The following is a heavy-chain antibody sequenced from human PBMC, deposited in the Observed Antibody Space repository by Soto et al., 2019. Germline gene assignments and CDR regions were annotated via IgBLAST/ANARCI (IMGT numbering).Heavy chain of an antibody. CDR1: GVTVGNNY. Sequence: EVRLVESGGGLVQPGGSLRLSCAASGVTVGNNYMSWVRQAPGKGLEWVSVTYRGGDTRYADSVKGRFTMSRDSTKNTVYLPMDSLRAEDTAVYFCARNVPVKALGYWGQGSLVTVSS. CDR2: TYRGGDT. V-gene: IGHV3-66*01. CDR3: ARNVPVKALGY. J-gene: IGHJ4*02. D-gene: IGHD4-17*01.